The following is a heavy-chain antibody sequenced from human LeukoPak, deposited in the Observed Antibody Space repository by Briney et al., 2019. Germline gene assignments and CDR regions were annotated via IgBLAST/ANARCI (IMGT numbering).Heavy chain of an antibody. CDR3: AREGGVVSPFDP. Sequence: SVKVSCKASGYTFTSYYMHWVRQAPGQGLEWMGGIIPIFGTANYAQKFQGRVTITADKSTSTAYMELSSLRSEDTAVYYCAREGGVVSPFDPWGQGTLVTVSS. CDR2: IIPIFGTA. CDR1: GYTFTSYY. V-gene: IGHV1-69*06. J-gene: IGHJ5*02. D-gene: IGHD3-3*01.